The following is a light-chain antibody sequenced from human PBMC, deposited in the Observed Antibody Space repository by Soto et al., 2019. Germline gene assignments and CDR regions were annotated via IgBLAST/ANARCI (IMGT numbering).Light chain of an antibody. Sequence: EIVMTQSPATLSVSPGERATLSCRASQSVSIDLAWYQQTPGQAPTLLIYGASTRATGVPARFSGSGSGSEFTLTISSLQPDDFGTYYCQQYYSSWTFGQVTKADIK. V-gene: IGKV3-15*01. CDR2: GAS. J-gene: IGKJ1*01. CDR3: QQYYSSWT. CDR1: QSVSID.